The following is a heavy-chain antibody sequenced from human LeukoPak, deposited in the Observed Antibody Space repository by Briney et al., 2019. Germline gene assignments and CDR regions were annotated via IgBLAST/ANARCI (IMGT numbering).Heavy chain of an antibody. D-gene: IGHD1-1*01. V-gene: IGHV3-7*03. CDR3: AKRRGDLGGSFDI. Sequence: GGSLRLSCAASGFTFTNYWMSWVRQAPGKGLELVANIKQDRSEKYYVDSVKGRFTISRDNAKNSLYLQMSSLRVEDTAVYYCAKRRGDLGGSFDIWGQGTMVTVSS. CDR1: GFTFTNYW. J-gene: IGHJ3*02. CDR2: IKQDRSEK.